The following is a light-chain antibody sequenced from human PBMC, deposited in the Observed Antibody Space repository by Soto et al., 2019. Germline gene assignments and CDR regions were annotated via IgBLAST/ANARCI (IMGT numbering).Light chain of an antibody. Sequence: DIVMTQSPDSLAVFLGERATINCKSSQSGLYSTNNKNYLAWYQQKPGQPPKLLIYWATTREPGVPDRFSGSGSVTDFTRPVSGLQAEDVAVYYCQQYSITPLPFCGGTKVDSK. CDR1: QSGLYSTNNKNY. CDR3: QQYSITPLP. J-gene: IGKJ4*01. CDR2: WAT. V-gene: IGKV4-1*01.